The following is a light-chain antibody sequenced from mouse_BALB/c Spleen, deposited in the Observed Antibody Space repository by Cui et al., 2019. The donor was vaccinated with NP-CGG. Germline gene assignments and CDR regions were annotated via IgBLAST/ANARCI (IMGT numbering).Light chain of an antibody. V-gene: IGLV1*01. J-gene: IGLJ1*01. CDR3: ALWYSNHWV. Sequence: QAVVTQESALTTSPGETVTLTCRSRTGSVTTSNYANWVQEKPDHLFTGLIGGTNNRVPGVPARFSGSLIGDKAARTITGAQTEDEAIYFCALWYSNHWVFGGGTKLTVL. CDR1: TGSVTTSNY. CDR2: GTN.